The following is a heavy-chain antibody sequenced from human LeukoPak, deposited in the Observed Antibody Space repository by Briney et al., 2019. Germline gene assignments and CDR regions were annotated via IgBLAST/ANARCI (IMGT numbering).Heavy chain of an antibody. CDR3: ARGGRVLRFLEWFPDAFDI. CDR2: INPNGGST. V-gene: IGHV1-46*01. J-gene: IGHJ3*02. Sequence: APVKVSCKASGYTFTSYYMHWVRQAPGQGLEWMGIINPNGGSTSYAQKLQGRVTMTTDTSTSTAYMELRSLRSDDTAVYYCARGGRVLRFLEWFPDAFDIRGQGTMVTVSS. CDR1: GYTFTSYY. D-gene: IGHD3-3*01.